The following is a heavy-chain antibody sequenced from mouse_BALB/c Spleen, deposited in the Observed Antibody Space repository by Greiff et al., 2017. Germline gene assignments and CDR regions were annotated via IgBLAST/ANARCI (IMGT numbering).Heavy chain of an antibody. CDR3: ASVRSGYSTWFAY. V-gene: IGHV14-1*02. D-gene: IGHD3-1*01. CDR1: GFTITDYY. CDR2: IDPENGNT. Sequence: VQLQQSGAELVRPGASVKLSCKASGFTITDYYMHWVKQRPGQGLEWIGWIDPENGNTIYNPKFQGKASITADTSSNTAYLQLSSLTSEDTAVYYCASVRSGYSTWFAYWGQGTLGNVSA. J-gene: IGHJ3*01.